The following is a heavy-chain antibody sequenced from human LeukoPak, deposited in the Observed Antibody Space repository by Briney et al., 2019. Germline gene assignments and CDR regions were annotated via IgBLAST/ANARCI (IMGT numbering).Heavy chain of an antibody. Sequence: SETLSLTCTVSGGSISSSSYYWGWIRQPPGKGLEWIGSIYYSGSTYYNPSLKSRVTISVDTSKNQFSLKLSSVTAADTAVYYCARGDDYVWGAYFDYWGQGTLVTVPS. J-gene: IGHJ4*02. CDR2: IYYSGST. CDR1: GGSISSSSYY. V-gene: IGHV4-39*07. CDR3: ARGDDYVWGAYFDY. D-gene: IGHD3-16*01.